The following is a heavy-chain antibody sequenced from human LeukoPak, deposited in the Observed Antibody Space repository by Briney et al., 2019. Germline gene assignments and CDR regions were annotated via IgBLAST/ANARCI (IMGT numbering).Heavy chain of an antibody. J-gene: IGHJ2*01. CDR1: GFTFSSYA. CDR2: ISSTGSTI. V-gene: IGHV3-48*04. D-gene: IGHD1-26*01. Sequence: PGGSLRLSCAASGFTFSSYAMNWIRQAPGKGLEWVSFISSTGSTIYYADSVKGRFTISRDNAKNSLYLQMNSLRAEDTAMYYCARDGELYWYFDLWGRGTLVTVSS. CDR3: ARDGELYWYFDL.